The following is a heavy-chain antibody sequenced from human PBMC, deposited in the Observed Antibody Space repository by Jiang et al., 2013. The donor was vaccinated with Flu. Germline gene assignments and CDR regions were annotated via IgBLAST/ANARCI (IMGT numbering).Heavy chain of an antibody. V-gene: IGHV3-30-3*01. J-gene: IGHJ4*02. CDR2: ISYDGSNK. D-gene: IGHD3-16*01. CDR3: ARDGPPNYDYVWGSYKGAGDY. Sequence: LEWVAVISYDGSNKYYADSVKGRFTISRDNSKNTLYLQMNSLRAEDTAVYYCARDGPPNYDYVWGSYKGAGDYWGQGTLVTVSS.